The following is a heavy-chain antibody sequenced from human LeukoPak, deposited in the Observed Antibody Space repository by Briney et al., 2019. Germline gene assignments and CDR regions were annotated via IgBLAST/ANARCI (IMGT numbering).Heavy chain of an antibody. CDR1: GGTFSTYA. CDR2: IVPILGTA. Sequence: SVKVSCKASGGTFSTYAISWVRQAPGQGLEWVGRIVPILGTANYAQNFQGRVTITADRSTTTAYMELSSLRSDDTAVYYCARDYYDSSGYAEYFQHWGQGTLVTVSS. V-gene: IGHV1-69*04. J-gene: IGHJ1*01. D-gene: IGHD3-22*01. CDR3: ARDYYDSSGYAEYFQH.